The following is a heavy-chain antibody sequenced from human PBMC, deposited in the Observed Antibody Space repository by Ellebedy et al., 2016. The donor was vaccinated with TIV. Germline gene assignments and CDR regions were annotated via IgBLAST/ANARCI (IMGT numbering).Heavy chain of an antibody. CDR2: INPSIDRS. Sequence: AASVKVSCKASGYTFTSYYMHWVRQAPGQGLEWMGIINPSIDRSTYAQKFQGRVTMTRDTSTSTVYMQLSSLRSEDTAVYYCARVAITTPGTDYWGQGTLVTVSS. V-gene: IGHV1-46*01. J-gene: IGHJ4*02. CDR1: GYTFTSYY. CDR3: ARVAITTPGTDY. D-gene: IGHD6-13*01.